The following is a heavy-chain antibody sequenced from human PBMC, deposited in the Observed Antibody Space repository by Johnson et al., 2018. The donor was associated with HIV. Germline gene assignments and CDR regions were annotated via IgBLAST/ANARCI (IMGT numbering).Heavy chain of an antibody. CDR2: ISYDGRDA. CDR3: ARGPRNPGLDSFDI. V-gene: IGHV3-30*04. D-gene: IGHD1-14*01. Sequence: QVQLVESGGGVVQPGTSLRLSCTASGFAFSSYALHWVRQAPGKGLEWVAVISYDGRDAYYADSVKGRFTSSRDNSKNTLYLQMNSLNTEDTALYYCARGPRNPGLDSFDIWGRGTMVAVSS. CDR1: GFAFSSYA. J-gene: IGHJ3*02.